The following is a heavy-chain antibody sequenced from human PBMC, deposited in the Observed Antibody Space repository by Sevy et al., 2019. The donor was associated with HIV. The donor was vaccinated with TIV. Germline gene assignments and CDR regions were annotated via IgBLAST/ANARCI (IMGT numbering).Heavy chain of an antibody. J-gene: IGHJ6*02. CDR3: ARGLAALPGYYYGMDI. Sequence: QLGGPLRLSCVASGFTFSSYGMHWVRQTPGKGLEWVAVILYDGRTKYYADSVKGRFTISRDNSKNTLFLQMDSLRVEDTAVFHCARGLAALPGYYYGMDIWGQGTTVTVSS. CDR2: ILYDGRTK. CDR1: GFTFSSYG. D-gene: IGHD6-6*01. V-gene: IGHV3-33*01.